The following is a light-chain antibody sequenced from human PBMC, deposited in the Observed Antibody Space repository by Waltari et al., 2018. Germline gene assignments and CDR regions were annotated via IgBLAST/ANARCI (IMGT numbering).Light chain of an antibody. CDR3: SAWDKDLVAVV. J-gene: IGLJ3*02. CDR1: RNNVGNQG. Sequence: QAGLIQPPSVSRALGPTATLPCAGNRNNVGNQGVAWRQPHQGHPPKPLSYRSDNRPSGISERFSASRSGNTASLTITGLQADDEADYYCSAWDKDLVAVVFGGGTKLTVL. V-gene: IGLV10-54*04. CDR2: RSD.